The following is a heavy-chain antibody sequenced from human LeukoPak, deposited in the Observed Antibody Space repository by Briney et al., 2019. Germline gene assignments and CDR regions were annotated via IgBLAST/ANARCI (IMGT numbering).Heavy chain of an antibody. CDR1: GFTFSSYA. CDR3: VKDLSGYWTFDY. J-gene: IGHJ4*02. V-gene: IGHV3-23*01. D-gene: IGHD6-25*01. CDR2: ISGSGDNT. Sequence: QSGGSLRLSCAASGFTFSSYAMSWVRQAPGKGLEWVSGISGSGDNTYYADSVKGRFTISRDNFKNTLYLQMNSLRAEDTAVYFCVKDLSGYWTFDYWGQGTLVTVSS.